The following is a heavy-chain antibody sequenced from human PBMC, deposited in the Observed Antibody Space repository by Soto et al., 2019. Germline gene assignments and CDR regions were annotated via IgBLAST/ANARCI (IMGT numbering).Heavy chain of an antibody. D-gene: IGHD5-18*01. V-gene: IGHV3-21*01. CDR2: ISSSSSYI. J-gene: IGHJ4*02. CDR3: ASWIQLWLYKMPYYFDS. Sequence: EVQLVESGGGLVKPGGSLRLSCAASGFTFSSYSMNWVRQAPGKGLEWVSSISSSSSYIYYADSVKGRFTISRDNAKNSLYLQMNSLRAEDTAVYYCASWIQLWLYKMPYYFDSWGQGTLVTVSS. CDR1: GFTFSSYS.